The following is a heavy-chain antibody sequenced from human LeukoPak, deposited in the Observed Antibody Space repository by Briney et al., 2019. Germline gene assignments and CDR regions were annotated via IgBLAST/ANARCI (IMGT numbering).Heavy chain of an antibody. CDR2: INTDESST. Sequence: GGSLRLSCAASGFSFSSFWMHWVRQAPGKGLVWVSRINTDESSTNYADSVKGRFTISRDNAKNTLYLQMNSLRAEDTAVYYCARGRAARRLDYWGQGTLVTVPS. CDR1: GFSFSSFW. V-gene: IGHV3-74*01. J-gene: IGHJ4*02. D-gene: IGHD6-6*01. CDR3: ARGRAARRLDY.